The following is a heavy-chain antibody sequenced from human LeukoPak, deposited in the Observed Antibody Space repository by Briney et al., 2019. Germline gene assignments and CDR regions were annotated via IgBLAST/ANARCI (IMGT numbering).Heavy chain of an antibody. CDR1: GFTFDDYA. CDR3: AKDIAREQQLAYCFDY. D-gene: IGHD6-13*01. CDR2: ISWNSGSI. J-gene: IGHJ4*02. V-gene: IGHV3-9*01. Sequence: GRSLRLSCAASGFTFDDYAMHWVRQAPGKGLEWVSGISWNSGSIGYADSVKGRFTISRDNAKNSLYLQMNSLRAEDTALYYCAKDIAREQQLAYCFDYWGQGTLVTVSS.